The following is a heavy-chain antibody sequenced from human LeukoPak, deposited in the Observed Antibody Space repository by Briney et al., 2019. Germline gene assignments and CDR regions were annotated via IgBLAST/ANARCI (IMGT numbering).Heavy chain of an antibody. CDR1: GFTVRSNY. CDR3: AAGSSSLSRIDS. CDR2: IYSGGST. J-gene: IGHJ4*02. V-gene: IGHV3-53*01. D-gene: IGHD6-13*01. Sequence: PGGSLRLSCAASGFTVRSNYMSWVRQAPGKGLECVSVIYSGGSTYYADSVKGRFTISRDNSKNTLYLQMNSLRAEDTAVYYCAAGSSSLSRIDSWGQGTLVTVSS.